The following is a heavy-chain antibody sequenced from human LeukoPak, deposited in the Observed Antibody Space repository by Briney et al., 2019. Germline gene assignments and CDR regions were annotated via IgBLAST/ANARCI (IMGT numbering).Heavy chain of an antibody. CDR3: ARVVAGRRFDP. Sequence: SETLSHTCTVSGGSISSYYWSLIRQPPGKGLEWIGRIYYSGSTNYNPSLKSRVTMSVDTSTNQFSLKVNSVTAADTAVYYCARVVAGRRFDPWGQGTLVTVSS. J-gene: IGHJ5*02. CDR2: IYYSGST. CDR1: GGSISSYY. V-gene: IGHV4-59*01. D-gene: IGHD6-19*01.